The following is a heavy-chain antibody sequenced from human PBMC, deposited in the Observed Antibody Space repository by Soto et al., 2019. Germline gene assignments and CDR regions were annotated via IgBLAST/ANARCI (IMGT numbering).Heavy chain of an antibody. CDR3: ARHRIAAAGRFDP. CDR2: IYYSGST. V-gene: IGHV4-59*08. Sequence: PSETLSLTCTVSGGSNSSYYRSWIRQPPGKGLEWIGYIYYSGSTNYNPSLKSRVTISVDTSKNQFSLKLSSVTAADTAVYYCARHRIAAAGRFDPWGQGTLVTVSS. CDR1: GGSNSSYY. J-gene: IGHJ5*02. D-gene: IGHD6-13*01.